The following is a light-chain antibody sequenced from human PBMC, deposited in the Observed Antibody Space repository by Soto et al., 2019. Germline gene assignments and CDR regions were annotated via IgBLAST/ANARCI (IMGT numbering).Light chain of an antibody. CDR3: CSYAGSYTYV. CDR1: SSDVGGYNF. J-gene: IGLJ1*01. V-gene: IGLV2-11*01. CDR2: NVI. Sequence: QSALTRPRSVSGSPGQSVTISCTGTSSDVGGYNFVSWYQHHPGKAPKLMIYNVIQRPSGVPDRFSASKSGNTASLTISGLQAEDEADYYCCSYAGSYTYVFGTGTKLTVL.